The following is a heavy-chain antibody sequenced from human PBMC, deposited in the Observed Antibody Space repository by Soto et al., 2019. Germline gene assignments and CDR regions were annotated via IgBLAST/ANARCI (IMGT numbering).Heavy chain of an antibody. D-gene: IGHD2-21*02. CDR2: IIPLFGTP. CDR1: GGTFSSNT. CDR3: ASKAACGGDCYAFDS. V-gene: IGHV1-69*06. Sequence: QVQLVQSGAEVKKPGSSVKISCKASGGTFSSNTINWVRQAAGQGLEWMGGIIPLFGTPNYPEKFQGRVTITADKSTNTEYMELSGLGSEDTAVYYCASKAACGGDCYAFDSWGQGTLVTLS. J-gene: IGHJ4*02.